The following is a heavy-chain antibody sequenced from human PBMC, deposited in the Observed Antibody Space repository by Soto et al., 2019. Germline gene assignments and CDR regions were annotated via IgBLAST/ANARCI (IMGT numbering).Heavy chain of an antibody. D-gene: IGHD4-17*01. CDR3: ARGGDYGDYGSLDY. J-gene: IGHJ4*02. CDR2: IYYSGST. CDR1: GGSISSGDYY. Sequence: QVQLQESGPGLVKPSQTLSLTCTVSGGSISSGDYYWSWIRQPPGKGLEWIGYIYYSGSTYYNPSLKSRVTISVDTSKIPCSLKLSSVNAADSAVYYCARGGDYGDYGSLDYWGQGTLVTVSS. V-gene: IGHV4-30-4*01.